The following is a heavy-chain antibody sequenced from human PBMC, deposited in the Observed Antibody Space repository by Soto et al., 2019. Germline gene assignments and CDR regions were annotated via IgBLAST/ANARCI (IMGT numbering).Heavy chain of an antibody. V-gene: IGHV3-23*01. CDR3: AKDLCLSTSCRTHFDY. CDR2: ISDSGGST. Sequence: QPGGSLRLSCRASGFTFSSYAMSWVRQAPGKGLEWVSSISDSGGSTYYAASVKGRFTISRDNSKSTLSLQMYSLGAEDTAVYYCAKDLCLSTSCRTHFDYWGQGTLVTVSS. CDR1: GFTFSSYA. J-gene: IGHJ4*02. D-gene: IGHD2-2*01.